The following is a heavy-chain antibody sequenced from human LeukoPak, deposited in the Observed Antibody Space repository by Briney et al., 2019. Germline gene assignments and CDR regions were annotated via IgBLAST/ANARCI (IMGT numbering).Heavy chain of an antibody. CDR1: GFSLSSYS. Sequence: GGSLRLFCAASGFSLSSYSIHWPPQAPGKGREGISYISDDSNAKHYTDSIKGRFTISRENAENALYLQMNSLRGEDTAVYFCARDYVYAFDYWGQGTLVTVSS. J-gene: IGHJ4*02. D-gene: IGHD2/OR15-2a*01. CDR2: ISDDSNAK. V-gene: IGHV3-48*01. CDR3: ARDYVYAFDY.